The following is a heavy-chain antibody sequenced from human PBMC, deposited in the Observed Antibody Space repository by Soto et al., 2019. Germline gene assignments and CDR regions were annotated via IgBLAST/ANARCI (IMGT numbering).Heavy chain of an antibody. Sequence: QVQLVESGGGVVQPGRSLRLSRAASGFTFSSYGMHWVRQAPGKGLEWVAVIWYDGSNKYYADSVKGRFTISRDNSKNTLYLQMNSLRAEDTAVYYCARGYCTNGGCYELDYWGQGTLVTVSS. CDR1: GFTFSSYG. D-gene: IGHD2-8*01. CDR3: ARGYCTNGGCYELDY. V-gene: IGHV3-33*01. CDR2: IWYDGSNK. J-gene: IGHJ4*02.